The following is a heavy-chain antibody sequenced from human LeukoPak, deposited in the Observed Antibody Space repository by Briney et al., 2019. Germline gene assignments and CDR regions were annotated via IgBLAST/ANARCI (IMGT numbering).Heavy chain of an antibody. Sequence: ASVKVSCKASGYTFTSYGISWVRQAPGQGLEWMGWINTNTGNPTYAQGFTGRFVFSLDTSVSTAYLQISSLKAEDTAVYYCATGPRIVGNWFDPWGQGTLVTVSS. D-gene: IGHD2-21*01. J-gene: IGHJ5*02. V-gene: IGHV7-4-1*02. CDR1: GYTFTSYG. CDR3: ATGPRIVGNWFDP. CDR2: INTNTGNP.